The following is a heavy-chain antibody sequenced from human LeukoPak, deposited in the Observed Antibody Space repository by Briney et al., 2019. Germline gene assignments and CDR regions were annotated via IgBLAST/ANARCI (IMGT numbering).Heavy chain of an antibody. J-gene: IGHJ4*02. V-gene: IGHV3-43*02. CDR3: SKGVDTVSFTFDY. Sequence: GGSLRLSCAASGFXFHDYYMLWVPQTPRRGLEWVSVISGDGVNTHYADSVKGRFTISRDNSKNYLYLQMDSMRAEDTAVYFCSKGVDTVSFTFDYWGQGTLVTVSS. CDR2: ISGDGVNT. CDR1: GFXFHDYY. D-gene: IGHD2-2*02.